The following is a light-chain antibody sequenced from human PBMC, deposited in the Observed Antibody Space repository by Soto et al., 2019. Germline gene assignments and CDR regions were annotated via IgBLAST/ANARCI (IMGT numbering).Light chain of an antibody. V-gene: IGKV1-5*03. CDR2: KAS. J-gene: IGKJ1*01. Sequence: DIQMTQSPSTLSASVGDRVTITCRASQSISSWLAWYQQKPGKAPKLLIYKASSLESGVPSRFSGSGSGTEFTLTISSLQPDAFATYYCQQYNSYSSTFGQGTKVEIK. CDR3: QQYNSYSST. CDR1: QSISSW.